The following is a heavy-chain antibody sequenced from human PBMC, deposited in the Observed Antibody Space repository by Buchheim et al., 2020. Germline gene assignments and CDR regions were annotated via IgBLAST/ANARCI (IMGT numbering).Heavy chain of an antibody. CDR3: ARGYSGSY. CDR2: LDSGGST. CDR1: GFNVSSDY. J-gene: IGHJ4*02. D-gene: IGHD1-26*01. V-gene: IGHV3-53*02. Sequence: VQLVETGGGLIQPGGSLRLSCAASGFNVSSDYMSWVRQAPGRGLAWVSILDSGGSTCSADSVKGRFTLCSDNSRNTLYLQMNSLRAEDTAVYYCARGYSGSYWGQGTL.